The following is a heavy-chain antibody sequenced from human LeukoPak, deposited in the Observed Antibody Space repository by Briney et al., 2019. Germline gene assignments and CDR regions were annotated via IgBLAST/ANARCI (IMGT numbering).Heavy chain of an antibody. D-gene: IGHD3-9*01. V-gene: IGHV3-30*01. CDR2: ISYDGSNK. CDR3: ARDFDNIYYYYMDV. J-gene: IGHJ6*03. Sequence: GRSLRLSCAASGFTFSTYAMHWVRQAPGKGLEWVAVISYDGSNKYYADSVKGRFTISRDNSKNTLYLQMNSLRAEDTAVYYCARDFDNIYYYYMDVWGKGTTVTVS. CDR1: GFTFSTYA.